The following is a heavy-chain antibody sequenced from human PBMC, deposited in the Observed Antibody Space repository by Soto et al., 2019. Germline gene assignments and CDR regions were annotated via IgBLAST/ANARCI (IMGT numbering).Heavy chain of an antibody. D-gene: IGHD3-10*01. CDR3: AHRRDGSKPGAYLYFDY. V-gene: IGHV2-5*02. Sequence: SGPTLVKPTQTLTLTCTFSGFSLSTSGVGVGWIRQPPGKALEWLALIYLDDDKRYSPSLKSRLTITKDTSKNQVVLTMTNMDPVDTATYYCAHRRDGSKPGAYLYFDYWGQGTLVTVSS. CDR1: GFSLSTSGVG. J-gene: IGHJ4*02. CDR2: IYLDDDK.